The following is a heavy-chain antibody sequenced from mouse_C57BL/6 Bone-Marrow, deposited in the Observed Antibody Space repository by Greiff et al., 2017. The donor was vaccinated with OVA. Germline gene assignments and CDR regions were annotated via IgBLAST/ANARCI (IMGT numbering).Heavy chain of an antibody. CDR2: IDPSDSYT. CDR1: GYTFTSYW. V-gene: IGHV1-50*01. J-gene: IGHJ3*01. CDR3: ARSPNWVLFAY. Sequence: QVQLQQPGAELVKPGASVKLSCKASGYTFTSYWMQWVKQRPGQGLEWIGEIDPSDSYTNYNQKFKGKATLTVDTSSSTAYMQLSSLTSEDSAVYYCARSPNWVLFAYWGQGTLVTVSA. D-gene: IGHD4-1*02.